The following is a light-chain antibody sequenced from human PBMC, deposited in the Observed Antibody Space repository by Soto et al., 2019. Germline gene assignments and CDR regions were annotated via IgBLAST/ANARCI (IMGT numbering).Light chain of an antibody. CDR1: QSLTSSY. J-gene: IGKJ2*01. V-gene: IGKV3-20*01. CDR2: GAS. Sequence: EIVLTQSPGTLSLSPGERATLSCRASQSLTSSYLAWYQQNPGQAPRLLIYGASSRATGIPDSFSGSGSGADFTLTISRLEREDFAVYYCHQYESSAPSYTFGQGTKLEIK. CDR3: HQYESSAPSYT.